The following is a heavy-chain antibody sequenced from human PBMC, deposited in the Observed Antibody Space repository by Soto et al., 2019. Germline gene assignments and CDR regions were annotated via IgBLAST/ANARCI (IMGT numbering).Heavy chain of an antibody. J-gene: IGHJ4*02. D-gene: IGHD4-17*01. CDR3: ARQGNGAEGFDY. Sequence: LGESLKISCKGSKYYFPSYWIGWVRQMPGKGLEWMGIFYPGDSDTRYSPSFQGQVPISADRSTSTAYLQWSSLKPSDTAMYYCARQGNGAEGFDYWGQGTLVTAPQ. CDR1: KYYFPSYW. V-gene: IGHV5-51*01. CDR2: FYPGDSDT.